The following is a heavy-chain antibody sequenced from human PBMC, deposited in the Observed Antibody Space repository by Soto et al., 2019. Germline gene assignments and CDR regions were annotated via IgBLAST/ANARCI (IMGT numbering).Heavy chain of an antibody. Sequence: SETLSLTCAVSGVSISSGNWWTWVRQTPQRGLEYSGEIFHDGTANYYPSFERRVAISVDTSKNQFSLKLTSVTAEDTAIYFCARLVYDTRLNYMYFDFWGQGALVTVSS. CDR3: ARLVYDTRLNYMYFDF. D-gene: IGHD3-10*01. J-gene: IGHJ4*02. CDR1: GVSISSGNW. V-gene: IGHV4-4*02. CDR2: IFHDGTA.